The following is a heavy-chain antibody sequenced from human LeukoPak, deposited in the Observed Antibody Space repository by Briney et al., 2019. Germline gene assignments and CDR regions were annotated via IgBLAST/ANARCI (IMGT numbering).Heavy chain of an antibody. J-gene: IGHJ4*02. CDR2: ISAYNGNT. CDR1: GYTFTSYG. D-gene: IGHD4-23*01. Sequence: ASVTVSCKASGYTFTSYGISWVRQAPGQGLEWMGWISAYNGNTNYAQKLQGRVTMTTDTSTSTAYMELRSLRSDDTAVYYCARDTDDYGGNPRLFDYWGQGTLVTVSS. CDR3: ARDTDDYGGNPRLFDY. V-gene: IGHV1-18*01.